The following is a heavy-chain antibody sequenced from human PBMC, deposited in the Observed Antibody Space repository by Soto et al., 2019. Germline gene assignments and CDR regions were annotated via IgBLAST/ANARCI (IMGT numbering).Heavy chain of an antibody. CDR2: IYHSGST. CDR3: ARNMGIAAAGTGWYFDL. J-gene: IGHJ2*01. V-gene: IGHV4-4*02. Sequence: QVQLQESGPGLVKPSGTLSLTCAVSGGSISSSNWWSWVRQPPGKGLEWIGEIYHSGSTNYNPSRKSRVTISVDKSKNQFSLKLSSVTAADTAVYYCARNMGIAAAGTGWYFDLWGRGTLVTVSS. CDR1: GGSISSSNW. D-gene: IGHD6-13*01.